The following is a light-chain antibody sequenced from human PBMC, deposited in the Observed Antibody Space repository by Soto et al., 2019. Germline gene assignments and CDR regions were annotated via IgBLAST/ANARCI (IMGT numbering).Light chain of an antibody. V-gene: IGKV3-20*01. CDR3: QQYGNSPQT. CDR2: GAS. J-gene: IGKJ1*01. Sequence: EIVLTQSPGTLSLSPGERATLSCRASQSVSSSYLAWYQQKPGQAPRLLIYGASFRATGIPDRFTGSGSGTDFTLTISRVEPEDFAVYYCQQYGNSPQTFGQGTKVDIK. CDR1: QSVSSSY.